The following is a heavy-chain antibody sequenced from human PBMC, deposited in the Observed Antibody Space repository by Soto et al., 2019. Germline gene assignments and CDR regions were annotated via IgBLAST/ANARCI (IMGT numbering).Heavy chain of an antibody. D-gene: IGHD3-9*01. CDR3: ARALILTGYYIHDAFDI. CDR2: IYYSGIT. J-gene: IGHJ3*02. V-gene: IGHV4-59*01. CDR1: GGSISSYY. Sequence: QVQLQESGPGLVKPSETLSLTCTVSGGSISSYYWRWIRQPPGKGLEWIGYIYYSGITNYNPSLKSRVTISVDTSKNQCSLKLSSVTAADTAVYYCARALILTGYYIHDAFDIWGRGTMVTVSS.